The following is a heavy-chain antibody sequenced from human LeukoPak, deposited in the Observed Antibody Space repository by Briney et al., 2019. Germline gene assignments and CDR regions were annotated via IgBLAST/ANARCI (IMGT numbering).Heavy chain of an antibody. J-gene: IGHJ6*02. Sequence: GGSLRLSCAASGFTFSSYWMSWVRQAPGKGLEWVANIKQDGSEKYYVDSVKGRFTISRHNAKNSLYLQMNSLRAEDTAVYYCARVAGFGELFYGMDVWGQGTTVTVSS. V-gene: IGHV3-7*01. CDR2: IKQDGSEK. CDR3: ARVAGFGELFYGMDV. CDR1: GFTFSSYW. D-gene: IGHD3-10*01.